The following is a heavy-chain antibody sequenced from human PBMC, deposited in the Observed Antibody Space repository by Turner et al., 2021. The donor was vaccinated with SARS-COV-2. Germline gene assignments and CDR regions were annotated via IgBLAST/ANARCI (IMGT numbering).Heavy chain of an antibody. D-gene: IGHD5-18*01. CDR3: ARTFTAMVRVDY. CDR1: GYTFTSYD. CDR2: MNPNSGNT. Sequence: QVQLVQSGAEVKKPGASVKVYCKASGYTFTSYDINWVRQATGQGLECMGWMNPNSGNTGYAQKFQGRVTMTRNTSISTAYMELSSLRSEDTAVYYCARTFTAMVRVDYWGQGTLVTVSS. J-gene: IGHJ4*02. V-gene: IGHV1-8*01.